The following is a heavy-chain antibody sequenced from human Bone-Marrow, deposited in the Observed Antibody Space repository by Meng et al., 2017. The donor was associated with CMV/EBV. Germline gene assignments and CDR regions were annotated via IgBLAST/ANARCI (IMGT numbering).Heavy chain of an antibody. Sequence: GESLKISCSASGFPFSSYAMHWVRQAPGKGLEWVVVISYDGSNKYYADSVKGRFTISRDNSKNTLYLQMHSLRAEDTAVYYCARGGIAAAGTHYYGMDVWGQGTTVTVSS. V-gene: IGHV3-30*04. CDR1: GFPFSSYA. D-gene: IGHD6-13*01. CDR3: ARGGIAAAGTHYYGMDV. J-gene: IGHJ6*02. CDR2: ISYDGSNK.